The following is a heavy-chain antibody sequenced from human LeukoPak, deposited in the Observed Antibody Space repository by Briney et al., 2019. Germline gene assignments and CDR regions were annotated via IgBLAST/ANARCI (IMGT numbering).Heavy chain of an antibody. Sequence: SETLSLTCTVSGGSISSSSSYWGWIRQPPGSGLEWIGSIYYSGSTYYNPSLKSRVTISVDTSKNQFSLNLSSVTAADTAVYYCARGTAIHGPTHNWFDPWGQGTLVTVSS. D-gene: IGHD1-1*01. CDR2: IYYSGST. CDR1: GGSISSSSSY. V-gene: IGHV4-39*01. J-gene: IGHJ5*02. CDR3: ARGTAIHGPTHNWFDP.